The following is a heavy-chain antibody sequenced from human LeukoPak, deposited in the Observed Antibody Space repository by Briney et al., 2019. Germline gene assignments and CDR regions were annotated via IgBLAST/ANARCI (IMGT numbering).Heavy chain of an antibody. J-gene: IGHJ4*02. V-gene: IGHV5-51*01. CDR2: IRPGDSDT. D-gene: IGHD3-9*01. CDR1: GYNFNNYW. Sequence: RGESLKISCKGSGYNFNNYWIGWVRQMPGKGLEWMGIIRPGDSDTRYSPSFQGHVTISVDKSISTTYLQWSSLKASDTAIYYCARQYYDVLTGFYIHFDYWGQGTLVTVSS. CDR3: ARQYYDVLTGFYIHFDY.